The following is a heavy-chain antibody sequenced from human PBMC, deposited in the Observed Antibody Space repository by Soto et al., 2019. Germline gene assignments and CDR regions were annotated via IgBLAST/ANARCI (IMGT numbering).Heavy chain of an antibody. CDR3: ARDSGCSGGSCYSNDAFDI. J-gene: IGHJ3*02. CDR1: GGSISSGGYY. CDR2: IYYSGST. D-gene: IGHD2-15*01. V-gene: IGHV4-31*03. Sequence: QVQLQESGPGLVKPSQTLSLTCTVSGGSISSGGYYWSWIRQHPGKGLEWIGYIYYSGSTYYNPSLMSRVTISVDTSKNQFSLKLSSVTAADTAVYYCARDSGCSGGSCYSNDAFDIWGQGTMVTVSS.